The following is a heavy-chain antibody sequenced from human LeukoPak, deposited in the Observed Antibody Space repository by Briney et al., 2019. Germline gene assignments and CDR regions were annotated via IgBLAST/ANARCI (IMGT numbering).Heavy chain of an antibody. D-gene: IGHD3-22*01. CDR1: GFTFGAYY. CDR2: IRGDGRET. CDR3: ARESVVGYGSFDY. Sequence: PGGSLRLSCAASGFTFGAYYMSWVRQAPGKGLEWVANIRGDGRETFYADSLRGRFSIFRDNARNSVSLQMNSLSAEDTGVYYCARESVVGYGSFDYWGQGTLVTVSS. J-gene: IGHJ4*02. V-gene: IGHV3-7*03.